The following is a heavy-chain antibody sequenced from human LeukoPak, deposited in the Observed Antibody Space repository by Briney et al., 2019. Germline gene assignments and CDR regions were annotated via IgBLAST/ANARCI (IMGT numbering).Heavy chain of an antibody. J-gene: IGHJ4*02. Sequence: SETLSLTCTVSGGSISTYYWSWIRQPPGKGLEWIGHIYYSGSTNYNPSLKSRVTISVDTSKNQFSLKVSSVTAADTAVYYCARAWSGYSSLDYWGQGTQVTVSS. V-gene: IGHV4-59*01. CDR1: GGSISTYY. CDR3: ARAWSGYSSLDY. D-gene: IGHD3-3*01. CDR2: IYYSGST.